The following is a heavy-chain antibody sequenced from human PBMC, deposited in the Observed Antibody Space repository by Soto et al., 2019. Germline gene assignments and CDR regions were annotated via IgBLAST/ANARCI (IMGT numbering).Heavy chain of an antibody. V-gene: IGHV3-23*01. CDR1: GFTFSSYA. Sequence: GGSLRLSCAASGFTFSSYAMSWVRQAPGKGLEWVSAISGSGGSTYYADSVKGRFTISRDNSKNTLYLQMNSLRAEDTAVYYCAKDPQVYCSSTSCPGYYYYMDVWGKGTTVTVSS. CDR2: ISGSGGST. D-gene: IGHD2-2*01. CDR3: AKDPQVYCSSTSCPGYYYYMDV. J-gene: IGHJ6*03.